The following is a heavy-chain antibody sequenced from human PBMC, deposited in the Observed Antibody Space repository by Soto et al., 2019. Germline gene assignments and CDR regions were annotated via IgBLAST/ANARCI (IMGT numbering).Heavy chain of an antibody. D-gene: IGHD2-15*01. CDR3: AKDEVLVVVVARDYHGMDV. CDR1: GFTFSIYG. CDR2: IWNDGSQK. J-gene: IGHJ6*02. Sequence: GGSLRLSCAASGFTFSIYGMHWVRQAPGKGLEWLAVIWNDGSQKYYADSVKGRFTISRDNSKNTLYLEMNSLRVEDTAVYYCAKDEVLVVVVARDYHGMDVWGQGT. V-gene: IGHV3-33*06.